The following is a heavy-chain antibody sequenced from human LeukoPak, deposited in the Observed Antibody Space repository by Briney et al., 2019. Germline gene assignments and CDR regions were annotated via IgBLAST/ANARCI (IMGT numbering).Heavy chain of an antibody. CDR2: IYYSGST. CDR1: GFTFSSYS. Sequence: PGGSLRLSCAASGFTFSSYSMNWVRQAPGKGLEWIGYIYYSGSTNYNPSLKSRVTISVDTSKNQFSLKLSSVTAADTAVYYCASPKGYWGQGTLVTVSS. J-gene: IGHJ4*02. V-gene: IGHV4-59*01. CDR3: ASPKGY.